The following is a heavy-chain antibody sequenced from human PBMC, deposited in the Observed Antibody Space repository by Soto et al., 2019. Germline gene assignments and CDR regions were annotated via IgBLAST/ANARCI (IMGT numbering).Heavy chain of an antibody. CDR2: MNPSTGNT. D-gene: IGHD6-19*01. Sequence: ASVKVSCKASGYTFTSYDIIWVRQATGQGLEWMGWMNPSTGNTDSAEKFQGRLAMTRNTSISTVYMELSSLSFEDTAVYYCARGRIILAGGFDPWGQGTRVTVSS. CDR3: ARGRIILAGGFDP. J-gene: IGHJ5*02. V-gene: IGHV1-8*01. CDR1: GYTFTSYD.